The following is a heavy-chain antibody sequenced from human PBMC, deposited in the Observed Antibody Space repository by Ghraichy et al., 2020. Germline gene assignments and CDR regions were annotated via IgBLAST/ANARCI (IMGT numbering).Heavy chain of an antibody. Sequence: SQTLSLTCTVSGGFISTYYWSWIRQSPWKGLEWIGYIHESGSTNYNPSLKSRVTISVDTSKNQFSLKLYSVTAADTAVYYCVRSRLVSSPYPVDSWGQGTLVTVYS. J-gene: IGHJ4*02. CDR1: GGFISTYY. D-gene: IGHD3-16*01. CDR2: IHESGST. CDR3: VRSRLVSSPYPVDS. V-gene: IGHV4-59*01.